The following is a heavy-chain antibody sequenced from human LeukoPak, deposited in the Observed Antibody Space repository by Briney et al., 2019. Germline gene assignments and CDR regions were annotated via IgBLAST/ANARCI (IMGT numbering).Heavy chain of an antibody. CDR3: AKNAKKTRYYDILTGHHRY. CDR2: ISGSGGST. V-gene: IGHV3-23*01. D-gene: IGHD3-9*01. Sequence: GGSLRLSCAASGFTFSSYEMNWVRQAPGKGLEWVSAISGSGGSTYYADSVKGRFTISRDNSKNTLYLQMNSLRAEDTAVYYCAKNAKKTRYYDILTGHHRYWGQGTLVTVSS. CDR1: GFTFSSYE. J-gene: IGHJ4*02.